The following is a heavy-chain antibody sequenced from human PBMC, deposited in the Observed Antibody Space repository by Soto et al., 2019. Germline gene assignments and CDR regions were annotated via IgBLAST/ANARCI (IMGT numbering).Heavy chain of an antibody. D-gene: IGHD3-10*01. J-gene: IGHJ4*02. V-gene: IGHV3-23*01. Sequence: EVQLLESGGGLVQPGGSLRLSCAASGFTFNNYAMTWVRQAPGKGLEWVSAISGGGDITYYADSVKGRFTVSRDGFNNTVYLQMGSLRGEDTALYYCAKGRGGSGSLTPRVDFWGQGTLVTVSS. CDR1: GFTFNNYA. CDR2: ISGGGDIT. CDR3: AKGRGGSGSLTPRVDF.